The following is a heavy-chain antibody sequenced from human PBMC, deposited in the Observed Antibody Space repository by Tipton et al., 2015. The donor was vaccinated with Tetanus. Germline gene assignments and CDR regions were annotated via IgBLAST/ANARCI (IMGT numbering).Heavy chain of an antibody. V-gene: IGHV3-7*01. CDR2: IDQAGSDK. D-gene: IGHD2/OR15-2a*01. CDR1: GFTFSNYW. Sequence: SLRLSCAASGFTFSNYWMSWVRQAPGKGLEWVANIDQAGSDKYYVDSVKGRFTISRDNARNSLSVHMNSLTAEDTAVYYCARLRVYCSTACYSREDYWGQGTLVTVSS. J-gene: IGHJ4*02. CDR3: ARLRVYCSTACYSREDY.